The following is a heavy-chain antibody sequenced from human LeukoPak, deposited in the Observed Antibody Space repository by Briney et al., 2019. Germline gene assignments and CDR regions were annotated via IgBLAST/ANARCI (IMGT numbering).Heavy chain of an antibody. V-gene: IGHV1-46*01. CDR2: INPSGGST. CDR1: GYTFTSYY. D-gene: IGHD4-17*01. J-gene: IGHJ6*02. Sequence: GASVKVSCKASGYTFTSYYMHWVRQAPGQGLEWMGIINPSGGSTSYAQKFQGGVTMTRDTSTSTVYMELSSLRSEDTAVYYCARVNLMTTVTTDYYYGLDVWGQGTTVTVSS. CDR3: ARVNLMTTVTTDYYYGLDV.